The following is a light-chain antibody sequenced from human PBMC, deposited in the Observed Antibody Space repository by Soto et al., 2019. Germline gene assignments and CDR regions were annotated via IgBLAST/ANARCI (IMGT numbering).Light chain of an antibody. CDR3: QQYKGYSRT. CDR2: GAS. J-gene: IGKJ1*01. Sequence: DVQMTLSPSTQPANVGDRVPISCRASQTISSGVAWYPQTPGKAPKLLIYGASSLESGVPSRFSGSGSGTEFTLTISSMQPDDFATFYCQQYKGYSRTFGQGTKV. CDR1: QTISSG. V-gene: IGKV1-5*01.